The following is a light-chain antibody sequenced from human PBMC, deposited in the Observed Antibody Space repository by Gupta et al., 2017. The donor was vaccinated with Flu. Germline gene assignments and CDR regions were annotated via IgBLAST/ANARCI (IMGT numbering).Light chain of an antibody. V-gene: IGKV3-15*01. Sequence: PATLSVYPGETCALSCWASPSVSVNVAWYQQKPGQAPRLLIYGGSTRATGVPARFSGRGSGTGFTLTIDSLQSEDFAVYDCQLDDSWPHSFGQGSKVEIK. CDR2: GGS. J-gene: IGKJ2*01. CDR3: QLDDSWPHS. CDR1: PSVSVN.